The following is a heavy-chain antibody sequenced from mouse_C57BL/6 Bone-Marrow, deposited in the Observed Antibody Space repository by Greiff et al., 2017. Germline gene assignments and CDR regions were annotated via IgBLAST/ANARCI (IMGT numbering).Heavy chain of an antibody. J-gene: IGHJ1*03. CDR3: ARCWIYGRCYWYFDV. CDR2: IDPSDSYT. Sequence: VHLKQPGAELVMPGASVKLSCKASGYTFTGYWMHWVKQRPGKGLEWIGEIDPSDSYTNYNQKLKGKSTLTVVNSSSTASMQLRRLTTEDSSVYYCARCWIYGRCYWYFDVWGTGTTVTVSS. D-gene: IGHD1-1*01. V-gene: IGHV1-69*01. CDR1: GYTFTGYW.